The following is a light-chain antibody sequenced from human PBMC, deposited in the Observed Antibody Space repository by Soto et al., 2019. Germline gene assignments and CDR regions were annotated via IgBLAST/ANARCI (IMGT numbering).Light chain of an antibody. CDR2: DVS. V-gene: IGLV2-14*03. CDR1: STDIGSYNY. Sequence: QSALTQPASLSGSPGQSITISCTGTSTDIGSYNYVSWYQQHPGKARKLMIFDVSYRPSGISDRFSGSKSGNTASLTISGLQPEDEADYYCSSYGASSTLFGGGTKLTVL. J-gene: IGLJ2*01. CDR3: SSYGASSTL.